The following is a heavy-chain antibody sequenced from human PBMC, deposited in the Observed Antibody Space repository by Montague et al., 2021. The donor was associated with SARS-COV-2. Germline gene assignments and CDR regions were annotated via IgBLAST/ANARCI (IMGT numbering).Heavy chain of an antibody. CDR2: IYHSGST. CDR1: GYSFSSGYY. D-gene: IGHD2-15*01. V-gene: IGHV4-38-2*02. CDR3: VRERRYCSGGSCYSGWFDP. Sequence: SETLSLTCTVSGYSFSSGYYWGWIRQPPGKGLEWIGSIYHSGSTYYNPSLKSRVTISVDTSKNQFSLKLSSVTAADTAVYYCVRERRYCSGGSCYSGWFDPWGQGTLVTVSS. J-gene: IGHJ5*02.